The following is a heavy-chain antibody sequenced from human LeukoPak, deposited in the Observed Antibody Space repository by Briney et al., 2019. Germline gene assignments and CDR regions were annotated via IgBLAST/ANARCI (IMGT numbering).Heavy chain of an antibody. Sequence: ASVKVSCKASGYTFTSYYMHWVRQAPGQGLEWMGIINPSGGSTSYAQKFQGRVTMTRDMSTSTVYMELSSLRSEDTAVYYCASLGPGALYYFDYWGQGTLVTVSS. D-gene: IGHD1-14*01. CDR2: INPSGGST. CDR3: ASLGPGALYYFDY. CDR1: GYTFTSYY. V-gene: IGHV1-46*01. J-gene: IGHJ4*02.